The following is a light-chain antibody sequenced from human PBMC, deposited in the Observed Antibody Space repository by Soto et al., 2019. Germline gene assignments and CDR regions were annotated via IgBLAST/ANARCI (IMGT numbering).Light chain of an antibody. CDR1: SSNIGAGYD. CDR3: QSYDISLSGSV. V-gene: IGLV1-40*01. J-gene: IGLJ1*01. Sequence: QSVMTQAPSVSGAPGQRVTISCTGSSSNIGAGYDVHWYQQLPGTAPKLLICGNSNRPSGVPDRFSGSKSGTSASLAITGLQAEDEADYYCQSYDISLSGSVFGTGTKLTVL. CDR2: GNS.